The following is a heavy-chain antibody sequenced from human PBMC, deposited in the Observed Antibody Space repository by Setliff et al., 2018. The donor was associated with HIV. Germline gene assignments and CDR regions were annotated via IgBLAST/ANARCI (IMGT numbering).Heavy chain of an antibody. Sequence: PSETLSLTCTVSGGSISSYYWSWIRQPPGKGLEWIGYIYYSGSTNYNPSLKSRVTISVDTSKNQFPLKLSSVTAADTAVYYCARGRKRDGYNFYYYYMDVWDKGTTVTVSS. V-gene: IGHV4-59*12. CDR1: GGSISSYY. J-gene: IGHJ6*03. CDR2: IYYSGST. CDR3: ARGRKRDGYNFYYYYMDV. D-gene: IGHD5-12*01.